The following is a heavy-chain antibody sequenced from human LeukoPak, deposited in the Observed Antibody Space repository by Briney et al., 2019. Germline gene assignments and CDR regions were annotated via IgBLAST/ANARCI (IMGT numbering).Heavy chain of an antibody. V-gene: IGHV3-30*02. D-gene: IGHD3-10*01. CDR1: AFTFNNYD. CDR3: AKDSGSYYTSDY. CDR2: IRYDGSNK. J-gene: IGHJ4*02. Sequence: GGSLRLSCAASAFTFNNYDMHWVRQAPGKGLEWVAFIRYDGSNKYYADFVEGRFTISRDNSENTLYLLMNSLRAEDTAVYYCAKDSGSYYTSDYWGQGTLVTVSS.